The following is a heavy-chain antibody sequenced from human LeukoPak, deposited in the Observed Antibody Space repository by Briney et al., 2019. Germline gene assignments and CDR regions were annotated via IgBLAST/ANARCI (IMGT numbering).Heavy chain of an antibody. J-gene: IGHJ4*02. CDR1: GFTFSSYG. CDR3: ARPRRFGDYFDY. D-gene: IGHD3-10*01. V-gene: IGHV3-21*01. Sequence: GGSLRLSCAASGFTFSSYGMHWVRQAPGKGLEWVSSISSSSSYIYYADSVKGRFTISRDNAKNSLYLQMNSLRAEDTAVYYCARPRRFGDYFDYWGQGTLVTVSS. CDR2: ISSSSSYI.